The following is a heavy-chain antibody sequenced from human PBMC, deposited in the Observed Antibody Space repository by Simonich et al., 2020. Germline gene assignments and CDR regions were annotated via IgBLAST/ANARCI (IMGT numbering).Heavy chain of an antibody. Sequence: QVQLQQWGAGLLKPSETLSLTCAVYGGSFSGYYWSWIRQPPGKGLEWIGEINHSGSTNYNPSHKSRVTISVDTSKNQFSLKLSSVTAADTAVYYRARGLRVAAAGTAFQHWGQGTLVTVSS. D-gene: IGHD6-13*01. J-gene: IGHJ1*01. CDR3: ARGLRVAAAGTAFQH. V-gene: IGHV4-34*01. CDR2: INHSGST. CDR1: GGSFSGYY.